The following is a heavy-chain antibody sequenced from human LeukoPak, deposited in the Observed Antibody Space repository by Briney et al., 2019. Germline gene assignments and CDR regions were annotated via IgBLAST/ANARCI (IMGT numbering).Heavy chain of an antibody. CDR2: IYTSGST. V-gene: IGHV4-61*02. Sequence: SETLSLTCTVSGGSISSGSYYWSWIRQPAGKGLEWIGRIYTSGSTNYNPSLKSRVTISVDTSKNQFSLKLSSVTAADTAVYYCATYCSSTSCYPNAFDIWGQGTMVTVSS. D-gene: IGHD2-2*01. CDR3: ATYCSSTSCYPNAFDI. CDR1: GGSISSGSYY. J-gene: IGHJ3*02.